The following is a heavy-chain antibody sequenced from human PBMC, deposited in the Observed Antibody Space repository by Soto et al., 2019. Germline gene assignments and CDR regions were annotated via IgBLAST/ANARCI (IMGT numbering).Heavy chain of an antibody. Sequence: PVGSLRLSCAASGFTFSRYAIHWVRQAPGKGLEWVAVISRDGTNKYYVDSVKGRFTISRDNSRNTLYLQMNSLRHEDAAVYYCARSRSGAVADSFDFWGQGTLVTVPQ. CDR1: GFTFSRYA. V-gene: IGHV3-30*04. CDR2: ISRDGTNK. D-gene: IGHD3-10*01. CDR3: ARSRSGAVADSFDF. J-gene: IGHJ4*02.